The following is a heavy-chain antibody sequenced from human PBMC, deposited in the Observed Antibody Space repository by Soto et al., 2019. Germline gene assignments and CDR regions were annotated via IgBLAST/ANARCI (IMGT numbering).Heavy chain of an antibody. CDR3: ARGYCSGGSCYLQDGFDAFDI. V-gene: IGHV1-69*02. CDR1: GGTFSSYT. Sequence: QVQLVQSGAEVKKPGSSVKVSCKASGGTFSSYTISWVRQAPGQGLEWMGRIIPILGIANYAQKFQGRVTITADKSTSTAYMELSSLRSEDTAVYYCARGYCSGGSCYLQDGFDAFDIWGQGTMVTVSS. D-gene: IGHD2-15*01. CDR2: IIPILGIA. J-gene: IGHJ3*02.